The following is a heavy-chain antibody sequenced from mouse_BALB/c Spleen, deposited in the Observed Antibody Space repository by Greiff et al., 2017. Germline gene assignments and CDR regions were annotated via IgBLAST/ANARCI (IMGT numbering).Heavy chain of an antibody. Sequence: EVMLVESGGGLVKPGGSLKLSCAASGFAFSSYDMSWVRQTPEKRLAWVAYISSGGGSTYYPDTVKGRFTISRDNAKNTLYLQMSSLKSEDTAMYYCARRGGTTVVATDYWGQGTTLTVSS. CDR3: ARRGGTTVVATDY. D-gene: IGHD1-1*01. CDR1: GFAFSSYD. V-gene: IGHV5-12-1*01. J-gene: IGHJ2*01. CDR2: ISSGGGST.